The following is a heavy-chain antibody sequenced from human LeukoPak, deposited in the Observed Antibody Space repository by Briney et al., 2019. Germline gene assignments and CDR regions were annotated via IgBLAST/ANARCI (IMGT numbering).Heavy chain of an antibody. D-gene: IGHD6-13*01. CDR3: ARDYREQQPEGT. V-gene: IGHV1-2*02. CDR1: GYTFTGYY. CDR2: INPNSGGT. J-gene: IGHJ4*02. Sequence: ASVRVSCKASGYTFTGYYMHWVRQAPGQGLEWMGWINPNSGGTNYAQKFQGRVTMTRDTSISTAYMELSRLRSDDTAVYYCARDYREQQPEGTWGQGTLVTVSS.